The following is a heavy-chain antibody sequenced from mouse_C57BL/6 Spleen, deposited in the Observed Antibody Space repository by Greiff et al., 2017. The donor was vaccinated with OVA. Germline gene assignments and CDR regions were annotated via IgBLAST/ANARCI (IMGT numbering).Heavy chain of an antibody. CDR1: GFTFSDYY. Sequence: EVQLVESGGGLVQPGGSLKLSCAASGFTFSDYYMYWVRQTPEKRLEWVAYISNGGGSTYYPDTVKGRFTISSDNAKNTLYLQMSRLKSEDTAMYYWASAVAYWGQGTSVTVSS. CDR2: ISNGGGST. CDR3: ASAVAY. D-gene: IGHD3-3*01. V-gene: IGHV5-12*01. J-gene: IGHJ4*01.